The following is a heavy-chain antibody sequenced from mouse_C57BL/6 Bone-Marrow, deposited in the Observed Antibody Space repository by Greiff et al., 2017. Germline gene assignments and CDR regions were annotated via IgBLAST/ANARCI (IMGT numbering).Heavy chain of an antibody. CDR3: AIYYGYEKDY. Sequence: VQLQQSGAELVRPGTSVKVSCKASGYAFTNYLIAWVKQRPGQGLEWIGVINPGSGGTKYNEKFKGKATLTVDKSSSTAYMQDSSLRSGDSAVYVCAIYYGYEKDYWGQGTTLTVSS. J-gene: IGHJ2*01. D-gene: IGHD2-2*01. CDR2: INPGSGGT. CDR1: GYAFTNYL. V-gene: IGHV1-54*01.